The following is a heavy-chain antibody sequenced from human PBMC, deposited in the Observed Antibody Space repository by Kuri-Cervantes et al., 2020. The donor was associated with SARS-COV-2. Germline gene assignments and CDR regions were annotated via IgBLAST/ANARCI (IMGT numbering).Heavy chain of an antibody. V-gene: IGHV4-38-2*02. J-gene: IGHJ3*02. CDR2: IYHSGST. Sequence: GSLRLSCSVSGYSISGSYYWGWIRQPPGKGQEWIGSIYHSGSTYYSPYLKSRVTISVDTSKTQFSLRLSSLTAADTAVYYCARALKGQIDAFDIWGQGTMVTVSS. CDR1: GYSISGSYY. CDR3: ARALKGQIDAFDI.